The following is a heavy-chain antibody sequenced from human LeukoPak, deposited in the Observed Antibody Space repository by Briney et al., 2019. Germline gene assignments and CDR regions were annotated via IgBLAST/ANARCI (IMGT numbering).Heavy chain of an antibody. Sequence: SETLSLTCTVSGGSISSYYWSWIRQPPGKGLEWIGCIYYSGSTSYNPSLKSRVTISVDTSKNQFSLKLSSVTAADTAVYYCARHPYYDFWSGEYNWFDPWGQGTLVTVSS. D-gene: IGHD3-3*01. CDR3: ARHPYYDFWSGEYNWFDP. J-gene: IGHJ5*02. CDR1: GGSISSYY. V-gene: IGHV4-59*08. CDR2: IYYSGST.